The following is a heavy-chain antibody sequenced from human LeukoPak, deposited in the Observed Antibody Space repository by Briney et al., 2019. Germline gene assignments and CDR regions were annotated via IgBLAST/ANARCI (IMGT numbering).Heavy chain of an antibody. D-gene: IGHD6-13*01. J-gene: IGHJ4*02. Sequence: KRGESLKISCKGSGYSFTSYWIDWVRQMPGKGLEWMGIIYPGDSDTRYSPSFQGQVTISADKSISTAYLQWSSLKASDTAMYYCARHEGRNWYLSSFDYWGQGTLVTVSS. CDR3: ARHEGRNWYLSSFDY. CDR2: IYPGDSDT. V-gene: IGHV5-51*01. CDR1: GYSFTSYW.